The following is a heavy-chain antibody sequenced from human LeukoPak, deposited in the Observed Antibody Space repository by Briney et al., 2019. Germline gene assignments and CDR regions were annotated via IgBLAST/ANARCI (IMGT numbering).Heavy chain of an antibody. J-gene: IGHJ4*02. D-gene: IGHD3-16*01. V-gene: IGHV3-7*03. CDR1: GLIFSNYW. CDR3: ARDGFGTGSN. CDR2: IKRDGSEK. Sequence: GGSLRLSCAASGLIFSNYWMDWVRQAPGKGLEWVANIKRDGSEKNYVDSVKGRFIISRDNAKNSLYLQMNTLRADDTAVYYCARDGFGTGSNWGQGTLVTVSS.